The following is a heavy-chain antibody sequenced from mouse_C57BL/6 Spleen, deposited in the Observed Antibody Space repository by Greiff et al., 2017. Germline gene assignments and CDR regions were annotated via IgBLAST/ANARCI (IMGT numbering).Heavy chain of an antibody. Sequence: LVESGPELVKPGASVKISCKASGYTFTDYYINWVKQRPGQGLEWIGWIYPGSGNTKYNEKFKGKATLTVDTSSSTAYMQLSSLTSEDSAVYFCARSDYYGSRFRAMDYWGQGTSVTVSS. D-gene: IGHD1-1*01. V-gene: IGHV1-84*01. CDR1: GYTFTDYY. CDR2: IYPGSGNT. CDR3: ARSDYYGSRFRAMDY. J-gene: IGHJ4*01.